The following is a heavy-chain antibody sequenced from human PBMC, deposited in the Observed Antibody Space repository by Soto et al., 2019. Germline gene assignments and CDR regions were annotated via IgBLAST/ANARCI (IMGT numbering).Heavy chain of an antibody. CDR2: ISSGGRTI. V-gene: IGHV3-11*01. CDR3: ARDQVVGANEMDL. CDR1: GFMFSNYY. J-gene: IGHJ6*02. D-gene: IGHD1-26*01. Sequence: QVQLVESGGGLVKPGGSLRLSCAASGFMFSNYYMSCIRQAPGKGLEWVSYISSGGRTIYYADSVKGRFTISRDNAKNALYLQMNSLRGEHTAVYYCARDQVVGANEMDLWGQESTLTVSS.